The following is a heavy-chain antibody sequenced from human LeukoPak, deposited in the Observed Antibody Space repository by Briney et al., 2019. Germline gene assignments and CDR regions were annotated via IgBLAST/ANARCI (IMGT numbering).Heavy chain of an antibody. V-gene: IGHV4-4*02. J-gene: IGHJ4*02. D-gene: IGHD3-10*01. CDR2: IYHSGST. CDR1: GGSISSSNW. Sequence: PSGTLSLTCAVSGGSISSSNWWSWVRQPPGKGLEWIGEIYHSGSTNYNPSLKSRVTISVDKSKNQFSLKLSSVTAADTAVYYCAGPSPDYYGSGSYFNYWGQGTLVTVSS. CDR3: AGPSPDYYGSGSYFNY.